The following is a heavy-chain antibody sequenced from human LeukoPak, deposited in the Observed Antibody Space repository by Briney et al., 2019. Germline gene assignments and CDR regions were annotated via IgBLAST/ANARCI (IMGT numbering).Heavy chain of an antibody. CDR3: ARETGGLWFGEFSLDY. Sequence: GGSLRLSCAASGFTFSSYSMNWVRQAPGKGLEWVSYISSSSSTIYYADSVKGRFTISRDNAKNSLYLQMNSLRAEDTAVYYCARETGGLWFGEFSLDYWGQGTLVTVSS. V-gene: IGHV3-48*04. J-gene: IGHJ4*02. D-gene: IGHD3-10*01. CDR1: GFTFSSYS. CDR2: ISSSSSTI.